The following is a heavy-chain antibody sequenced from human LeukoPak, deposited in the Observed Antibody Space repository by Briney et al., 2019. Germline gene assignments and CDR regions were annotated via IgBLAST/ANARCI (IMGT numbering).Heavy chain of an antibody. CDR3: ARVDERSGSIEGDY. CDR2: ISAYNGNT. Sequence: ASVKVACKASGYTFTCYGISWVRHAPGQGLEWMGWISAYNGNTNYAQKLQGRVTMTTDTSTSTAYMELRSLRSDDTAVYYCARVDERSGSIEGDYWGQGTLVTVSS. D-gene: IGHD3-3*01. J-gene: IGHJ4*02. CDR1: GYTFTCYG. V-gene: IGHV1-18*01.